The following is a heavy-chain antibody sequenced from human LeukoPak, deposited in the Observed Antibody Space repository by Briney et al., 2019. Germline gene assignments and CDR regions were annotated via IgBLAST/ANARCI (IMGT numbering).Heavy chain of an antibody. V-gene: IGHV4-39*01. CDR3: AIYYYDSSGYYYRY. J-gene: IGHJ4*02. D-gene: IGHD3-22*01. Sequence: SETLSLTCTVSGGSISSSSYCWGWIRQPPGKGLEWIGSIYYSGSTYYNPSLKSRVTISVDTSKNQFSLKLSSVTAADTAVYYCAIYYYDSSGYYYRYWGQGTLVTVSS. CDR2: IYYSGST. CDR1: GGSISSSSYC.